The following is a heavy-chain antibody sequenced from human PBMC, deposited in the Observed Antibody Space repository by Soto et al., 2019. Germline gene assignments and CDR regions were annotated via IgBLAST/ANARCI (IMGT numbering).Heavy chain of an antibody. Sequence: GGSLRLSCTASGFTFGDYAMSWFRQAPGKGLEWVGFIRSKAYGGTTEYAASVKGRFTISRDDSKSIAYLQMNSLKTEDTVLYYCSTNYYDSSGYDNWFDPWGQGTLVTVSS. J-gene: IGHJ5*02. CDR2: IRSKAYGGTT. CDR3: STNYYDSSGYDNWFDP. V-gene: IGHV3-49*03. CDR1: GFTFGDYA. D-gene: IGHD3-22*01.